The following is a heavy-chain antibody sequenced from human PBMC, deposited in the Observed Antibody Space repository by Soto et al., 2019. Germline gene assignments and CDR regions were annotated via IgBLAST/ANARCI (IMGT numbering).Heavy chain of an antibody. D-gene: IGHD2-15*01. CDR3: AGGGTVVVGPALLAWFDP. CDR1: GATFSSYA. Sequence: ASVKVSCKASGATFSSYAISWVRQAPGQGLEWMGGIIPIFGTANYAQKFQGRVTITADESTSTAYMELSSLRSEDTAVYYCAGGGTVVVGPALLAWFDPWGQGTLVTVS. CDR2: IIPIFGTA. V-gene: IGHV1-69*13. J-gene: IGHJ5*02.